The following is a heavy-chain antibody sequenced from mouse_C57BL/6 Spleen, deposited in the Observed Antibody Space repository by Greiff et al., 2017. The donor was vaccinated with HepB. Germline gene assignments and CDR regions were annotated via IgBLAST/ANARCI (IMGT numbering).Heavy chain of an antibody. D-gene: IGHD2-3*01. V-gene: IGHV3-6*01. CDR2: ISYDGSN. CDR3: ARVIYDGYHWYFDV. Sequence: DVQLVESGPGLVKPSQSLSLTCSVTGYSITSGYYWNWIRQFPGNKLEWMGYISYDGSNNYNPSLKNRISITRDTSKNQFFLKLNSVTTEDTATYYCARVIYDGYHWYFDVWGTGTTVTVSS. J-gene: IGHJ1*03. CDR1: GYSITSGYY.